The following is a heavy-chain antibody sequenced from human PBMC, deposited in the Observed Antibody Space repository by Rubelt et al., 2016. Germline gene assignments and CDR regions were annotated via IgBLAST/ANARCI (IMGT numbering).Heavy chain of an antibody. V-gene: IGHV1-69*01. D-gene: IGHD1-14*01. Sequence: QVQLVQSGAEVKKPGASVKVSCKASGYTFTGYYMHWVRQAPGQGLEWMGGIIPIFGSTTYAQKCQGRVTITADESTSTAYMELSSLRSEDTAVYYCAITPNPDYWGQGTLVTVSS. CDR1: GYTFTGYY. CDR2: IIPIFGST. CDR3: AITPNPDY. J-gene: IGHJ4*02.